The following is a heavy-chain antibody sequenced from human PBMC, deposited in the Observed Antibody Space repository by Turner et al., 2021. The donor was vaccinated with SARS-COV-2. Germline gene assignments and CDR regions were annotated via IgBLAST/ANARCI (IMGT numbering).Heavy chain of an antibody. CDR3: ARDQGAVTGAYDY. CDR2: IKQDGSEK. V-gene: IGHV3-7*01. Sequence: EVQLVESGGGLVQPGGSLRLSCAASGFTFSSYWMSWVRQDPGKGLEWVANIKQDGSEKYYVDSVKGRLTISRDNAKNSLYLQMNSLRAEDTAVYYCARDQGAVTGAYDYWGQGTLVTVS. J-gene: IGHJ4*02. D-gene: IGHD6-19*01. CDR1: GFTFSSYW.